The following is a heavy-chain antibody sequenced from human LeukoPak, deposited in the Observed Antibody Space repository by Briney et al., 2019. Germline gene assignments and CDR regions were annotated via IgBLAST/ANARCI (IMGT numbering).Heavy chain of an antibody. Sequence: RTGGSLSLTCTVSGGSISNYYWSWIRQPAGKGLEWIGRFYNSGSTNCNPSLKSRVTISVDTSKNQFSLKLSSVTAADTAVYYCARSRGYSYGTTFLDYWGQGTLVTVSS. J-gene: IGHJ4*02. V-gene: IGHV4-4*07. CDR1: GGSISNYY. CDR3: ARSRGYSYGTTFLDY. CDR2: FYNSGST. D-gene: IGHD5-18*01.